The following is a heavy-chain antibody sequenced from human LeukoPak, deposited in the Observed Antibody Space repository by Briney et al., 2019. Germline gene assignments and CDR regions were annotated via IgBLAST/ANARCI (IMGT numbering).Heavy chain of an antibody. CDR2: ISTYSGNT. CDR3: ARDLAVLGVVFTSYMDV. Sequence: ASVKVSCKASGYTFISHGITWVRQAPGQGLEWMGWISTYSGNTHYAQKFQGRVTPTKDTSTTTAYLELRSLRSDDTAVYYCARDLAVLGVVFTSYMDVWGQGTPVTVSS. J-gene: IGHJ6*03. V-gene: IGHV1-18*01. CDR1: GYTFISHG. D-gene: IGHD3-3*01.